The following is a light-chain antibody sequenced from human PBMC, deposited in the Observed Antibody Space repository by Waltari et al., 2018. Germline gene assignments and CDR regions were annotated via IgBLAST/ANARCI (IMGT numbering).Light chain of an antibody. CDR1: SSDVGSYNL. CDR3: CSYAGRNIWV. CDR2: EVI. J-gene: IGLJ3*02. Sequence: QSALTQPASVSGSPGQSITIFCTGTSSDVGSYNLVSWYQQPPGKAPELVVYEVIRRPSGVSNRFSGSKSGNTSSLTISGLQAEDEADYYCCSYAGRNIWVFGGGTKLTVL. V-gene: IGLV2-23*02.